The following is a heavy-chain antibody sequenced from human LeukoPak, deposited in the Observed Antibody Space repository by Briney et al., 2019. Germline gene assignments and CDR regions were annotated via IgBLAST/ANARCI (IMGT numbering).Heavy chain of an antibody. CDR1: GFTFSSYE. J-gene: IGHJ6*03. CDR2: ISSSGSTV. D-gene: IGHD3-22*01. Sequence: GGSLRLSCAASGFTFSSYEMNWVRQAPGKGLEWVSYISSSGSTVYYADSVKGRFTISTDNAKNSLYLQMNSLRAEDTAMYYCARGSSSDYYYYYMDVWGKGTTVTVSS. V-gene: IGHV3-48*03. CDR3: ARGSSSDYYYYYMDV.